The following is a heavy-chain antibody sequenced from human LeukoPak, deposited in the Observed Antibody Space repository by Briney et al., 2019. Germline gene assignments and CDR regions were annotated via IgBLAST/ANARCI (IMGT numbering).Heavy chain of an antibody. J-gene: IGHJ4*02. CDR3: ASADYDFWSGQLYFDY. CDR1: GYSISSGYY. CDR2: IYHSGST. Sequence: PSETLSLTCTVSGYSISSGYYWGWIRQPPGKGLEWIGSIYHSGSTYYNPSLKSRVTISVDTSKNQFSLKLSSVTAADTAVYYCASADYDFWSGQLYFDYWGQGTLVTVSS. V-gene: IGHV4-38-2*02. D-gene: IGHD3-3*01.